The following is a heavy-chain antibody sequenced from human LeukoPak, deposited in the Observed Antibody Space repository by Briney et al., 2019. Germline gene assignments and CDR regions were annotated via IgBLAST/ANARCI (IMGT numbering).Heavy chain of an antibody. V-gene: IGHV4-34*01. CDR3: ARAAAVVLFDY. Sequence: PSETLSLTCAVFGGSFSGYYWSWIRQSPEKGLEWIGEMSHTGATNYNPSLKSRVTVSVDTSKKQFSLNLRSVTAADTAVYYCARAAAVVLFDYWGQGTLVTVSS. CDR2: MSHTGAT. D-gene: IGHD6-13*01. J-gene: IGHJ4*02. CDR1: GGSFSGYY.